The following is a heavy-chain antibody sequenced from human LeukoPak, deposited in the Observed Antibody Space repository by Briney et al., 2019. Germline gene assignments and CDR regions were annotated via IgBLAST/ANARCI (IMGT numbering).Heavy chain of an antibody. Sequence: SETLSLTCSVSGGSISSYYWSWIRQPPGKGLEWIGYIYYGGSTNYNPSLKSRVTISVDTSKNQFSLKLRSVTAADTAVYYCARGGGYYDILTGDYGLDVWGKGTTVTVSS. J-gene: IGHJ6*04. V-gene: IGHV4-59*01. CDR2: IYYGGST. CDR3: ARGGGYYDILTGDYGLDV. D-gene: IGHD3-9*01. CDR1: GGSISSYY.